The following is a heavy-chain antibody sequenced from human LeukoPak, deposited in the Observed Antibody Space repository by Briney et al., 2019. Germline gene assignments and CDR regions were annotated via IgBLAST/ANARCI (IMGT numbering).Heavy chain of an antibody. CDR3: ARLNYYGSGDN. Sequence: SETLSLTCSVSGVSVNSRYWSWVRQPPEKGLEWIGYIHYSRATNYNPSLKGRVSISIDTPRNQFSLSLSSVTAADTAVYYCARLNYYGSGDNWGQGTLVTVSS. V-gene: IGHV4-59*08. D-gene: IGHD3-10*01. J-gene: IGHJ4*02. CDR2: IHYSRAT. CDR1: GVSVNSRY.